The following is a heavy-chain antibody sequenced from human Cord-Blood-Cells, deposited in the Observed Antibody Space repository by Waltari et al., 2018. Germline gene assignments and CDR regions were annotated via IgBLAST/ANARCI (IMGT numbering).Heavy chain of an antibody. Sequence: QVQLVQSGAEVKKPGSSVKVSCKASGGTFSSYAIIWVRPAPGQGLGWMGGIIPIFGTANYAQKCQGRVTITADESTSTAYMELSSLRSEDTAVYYCARDQGGYYYGSGSGTFDYWGQGTLVTVSS. CDR3: ARDQGGYYYGSGSGTFDY. CDR1: GGTFSSYA. J-gene: IGHJ4*02. V-gene: IGHV1-69*01. CDR2: IIPIFGTA. D-gene: IGHD3-10*01.